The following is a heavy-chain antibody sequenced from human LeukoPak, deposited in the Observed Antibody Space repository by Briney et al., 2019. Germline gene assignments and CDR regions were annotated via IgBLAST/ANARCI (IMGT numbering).Heavy chain of an antibody. J-gene: IGHJ4*02. CDR3: VRRFDY. CDR2: IYHSGST. CDR1: GGSISSYY. Sequence: SETLSLTCTVSGGSISSYYWSWIRQPPGKGLEWIGYIYHSGSTYYNPSLKSRVTISVDRSKNQFSLKLSSVTAADTAVYYCVRRFDYWGQGTLVTVSS. V-gene: IGHV4-59*12.